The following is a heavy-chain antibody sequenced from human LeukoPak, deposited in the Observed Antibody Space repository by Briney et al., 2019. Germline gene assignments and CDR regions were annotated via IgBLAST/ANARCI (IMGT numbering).Heavy chain of an antibody. D-gene: IGHD6-19*01. CDR3: ARERGEEYSSGWYKTNFFDT. V-gene: IGHV4-59*12. Sequence: SETLSLTCTVSGGSISSYYWSWIRQPPGKGLEWIGYIYYSGSTNYNPSLKSRVTILVDTSKNQISLKLSSVTAADTALYYCARERGEEYSSGWYKTNFFDTWGQGTRVTVSS. CDR1: GGSISSYY. CDR2: IYYSGST. J-gene: IGHJ4*02.